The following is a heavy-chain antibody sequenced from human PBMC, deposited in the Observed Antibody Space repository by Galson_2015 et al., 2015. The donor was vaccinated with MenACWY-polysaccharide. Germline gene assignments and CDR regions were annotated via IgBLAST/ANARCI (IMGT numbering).Heavy chain of an antibody. CDR2: INGDGSAT. Sequence: SLRLSCAASGFTLSTYWMHWVRQGPGKGPVWVSRINGDGSATSYADSVKGRFTISRDNTKNTLYLEMNSLRAEDTAVYYCARAGGKYCSGAGCNFNWFDPWGQGTLVTVSS. CDR3: ARAGGKYCSGAGCNFNWFDP. D-gene: IGHD2-15*01. CDR1: GFTLSTYW. J-gene: IGHJ5*02. V-gene: IGHV3-74*01.